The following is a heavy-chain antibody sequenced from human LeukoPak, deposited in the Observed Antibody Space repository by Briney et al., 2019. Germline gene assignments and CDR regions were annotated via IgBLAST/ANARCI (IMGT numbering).Heavy chain of an antibody. CDR3: TRGSSYGLPHQF. D-gene: IGHD5-18*01. Sequence: GASVKVSCKASGYVFPGYYIYWERQAPGQGLEWVGWINPKSGDSNYGQRFQGRVIMTRDTSTTTAYMEVSRLASDDTAVYYCTRGSSYGLPHQFWGQGTLVTVSS. CDR2: INPKSGDS. V-gene: IGHV1-2*02. CDR1: GYVFPGYY. J-gene: IGHJ4*02.